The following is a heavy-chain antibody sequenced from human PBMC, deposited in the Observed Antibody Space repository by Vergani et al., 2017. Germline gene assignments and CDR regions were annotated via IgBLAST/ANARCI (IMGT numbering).Heavy chain of an antibody. CDR1: GYTFTGYY. J-gene: IGHJ4*02. D-gene: IGHD3-9*01. Sequence: QVQLVQSGAEVKKPGASVKVSCKASGYTFTGYYMHWVRQAPGQGLEWMGWINPNRGGTNYAQKFQGRVTMTRDTSISTAYMELSRLRSDDTAVYYCARLLRYFDWSPDYWGQGTLVTVSS. CDR3: ARLLRYFDWSPDY. CDR2: INPNRGGT. V-gene: IGHV1-2*02.